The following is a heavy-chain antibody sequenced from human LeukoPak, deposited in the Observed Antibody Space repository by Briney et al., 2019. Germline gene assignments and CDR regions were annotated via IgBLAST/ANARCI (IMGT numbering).Heavy chain of an antibody. CDR1: GGSISSYY. Sequence: PSETLSLTCTVSGGSISSYYWSWIRQPPGKGLEWIGYIYYSGGTNYNPYLKSRVTISVDTSKNKFSLKLSSMTAADTAVYYCARLESQYYYDSSGYLDIWGQGTMVTVSS. J-gene: IGHJ3*02. CDR3: ARLESQYYYDSSGYLDI. CDR2: IYYSGGT. V-gene: IGHV4-59*01. D-gene: IGHD3-22*01.